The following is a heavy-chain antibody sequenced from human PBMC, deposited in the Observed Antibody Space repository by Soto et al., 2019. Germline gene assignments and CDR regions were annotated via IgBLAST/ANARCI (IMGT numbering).Heavy chain of an antibody. J-gene: IGHJ4*02. CDR3: AGDRQGN. V-gene: IGHV3-30-3*01. CDR1: GFTFSSYA. Sequence: QVQLVESGGGVVQPGRSLRLSCAASGFTFSSYAMHWVRQAPGKGLEWVAVISYDGSNKYYADSVKGRFTISSDNSKNTLHLPMNRQRAEDTALYYCAGDRQGNWGQGTLVTVSS. D-gene: IGHD3-10*01. CDR2: ISYDGSNK.